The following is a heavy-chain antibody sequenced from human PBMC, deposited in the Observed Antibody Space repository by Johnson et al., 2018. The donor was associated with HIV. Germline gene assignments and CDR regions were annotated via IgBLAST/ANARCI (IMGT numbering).Heavy chain of an antibody. J-gene: IGHJ3*02. CDR2: IYSGGST. V-gene: IGHV3-66*01. D-gene: IGHD6-13*01. CDR3: AKVDRPGIAAAPLDAFDI. CDR1: GFTVSSNY. Sequence: VQLVESVGGLVQPGGSLRLSCAASGFTVSSNYMSWVRQAPGKGLEWVSVIYSGGSTYYADSVKGRFTISRDNSKNTLYLQMNSLRAEETAVYYCAKVDRPGIAAAPLDAFDIWGQGTMVTVSS.